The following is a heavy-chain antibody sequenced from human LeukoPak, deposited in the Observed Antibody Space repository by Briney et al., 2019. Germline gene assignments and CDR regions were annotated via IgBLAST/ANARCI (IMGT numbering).Heavy chain of an antibody. D-gene: IGHD2/OR15-2a*01. CDR3: ARRPRSMAYYFDY. Sequence: ASETLSLTCTVSGGSISNYFWAWIRQPPGKGLEWIGYISKSGGTSYNTSFKSRLTISVDTSKDQFPLRLESVTAADTAVYYCARRPRSMAYYFDYWGQGILVTVSS. CDR2: ISKSGGT. J-gene: IGHJ4*02. CDR1: GGSISNYF. V-gene: IGHV4-59*08.